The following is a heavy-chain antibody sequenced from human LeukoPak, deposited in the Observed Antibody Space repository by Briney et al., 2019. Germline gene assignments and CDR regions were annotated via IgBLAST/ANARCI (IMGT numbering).Heavy chain of an antibody. D-gene: IGHD5-12*01. Sequence: PSETLSLTCTVSGGSISSSSYYWGWIRQPPGKGLEWIGSIYYSVSTYYNPSLKSRVTISVDTSKNQFSLKLSSVTAADTAVYYCARVLGRGGYAYFDYWGQGTLVTVSS. CDR2: IYYSVST. CDR1: GGSISSSSYY. J-gene: IGHJ4*02. V-gene: IGHV4-39*01. CDR3: ARVLGRGGYAYFDY.